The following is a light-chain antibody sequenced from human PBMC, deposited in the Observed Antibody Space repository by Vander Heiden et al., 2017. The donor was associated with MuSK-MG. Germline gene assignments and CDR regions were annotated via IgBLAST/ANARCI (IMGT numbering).Light chain of an antibody. CDR1: TGAVTSGHY. J-gene: IGLJ2*01. V-gene: IGLV7-46*01. Sequence: QPVVTPHASLTVSPGATVTLTCGSSTGAVTSGHYPDWFQQKPGQAPRIRIDDTSNKHSWTPARFSGSILGGTAAMTLSGAQAEDEAEYYCLPYYRSARLVVFGGGTKRTVL. CDR3: LPYYRSARLVV. CDR2: DTS.